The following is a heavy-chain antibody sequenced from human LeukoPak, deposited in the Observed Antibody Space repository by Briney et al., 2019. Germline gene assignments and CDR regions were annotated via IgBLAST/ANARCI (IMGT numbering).Heavy chain of an antibody. Sequence: SETLSLTCAVYGGSFSGYYWSWIRQPPGKGLEWIGEINHSGSTNYNPSLKSRVTISVDTSKNQFSLKLSSVTAADTAVYYCARVGYCSSTSCYPPIGWGQGTLVTVSS. CDR3: ARVGYCSSTSCYPPIG. J-gene: IGHJ4*02. CDR2: INHSGST. CDR1: GGSFSGYY. D-gene: IGHD2-2*01. V-gene: IGHV4-34*01.